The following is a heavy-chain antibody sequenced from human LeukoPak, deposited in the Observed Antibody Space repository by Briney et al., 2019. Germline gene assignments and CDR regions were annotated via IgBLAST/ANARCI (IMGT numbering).Heavy chain of an antibody. CDR2: INHSGST. CDR3: ARHSLPNLRYFDWSHF. CDR1: GGSFSGYY. Sequence: PSETLSLTCAVYGGSFSGYYWSWLRQPPGKGLEWIGEINHSGSTNYNPSLKSRVTISVDTSKNQFSLKLSSVTAADTAVYYCARHSLPNLRYFDWSHFWGQGTLVTVSS. V-gene: IGHV4-34*01. J-gene: IGHJ4*02. D-gene: IGHD3-9*01.